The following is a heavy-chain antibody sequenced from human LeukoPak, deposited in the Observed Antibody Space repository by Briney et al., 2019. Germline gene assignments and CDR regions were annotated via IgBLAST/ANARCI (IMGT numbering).Heavy chain of an antibody. V-gene: IGHV4-39*01. CDR3: ARFKGGTGFDY. D-gene: IGHD1-26*01. CDR2: IFYSGIT. CDR1: GDSISSSSYY. J-gene: IGHJ4*02. Sequence: SETLSLTCTVSGDSISSSSYYWGWIRQPPGGGLEWIGSIFYSGITSYYPSLKSRVTITVDTSKNQFSLKLSSVTAADTGLFYCARFKGGTGFDYWGQGILVIVSS.